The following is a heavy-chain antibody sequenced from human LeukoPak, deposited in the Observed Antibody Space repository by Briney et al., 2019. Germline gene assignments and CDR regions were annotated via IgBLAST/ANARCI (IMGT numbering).Heavy chain of an antibody. V-gene: IGHV3-9*03. CDR3: AKWDKQLGAFDI. CDR1: GFTFDDYA. D-gene: IGHD6-6*01. Sequence: PGGSLRLSCAASGFTFDDYAMHWVRQAPGKGLEWVSGISWNSGSIGYADSVKGRFTISRDNAKNSLYLQMNSLRAEDMALYYCAKWDKQLGAFDIWGQGTMVTVSS. J-gene: IGHJ3*02. CDR2: ISWNSGSI.